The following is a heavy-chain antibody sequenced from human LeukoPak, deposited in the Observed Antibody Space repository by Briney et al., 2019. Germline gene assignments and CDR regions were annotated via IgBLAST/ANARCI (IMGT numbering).Heavy chain of an antibody. J-gene: IGHJ3*02. CDR1: GGTFSSYD. CDR3: ARDTEIVTGAFDI. CDR2: IIPIFGTA. V-gene: IGHV1-69*05. Sequence: SVKVSCKASGGTFSSYDISWVRQAPGQGLEWMGGIIPIFGTANYAQKFQGRVTITTDESTSTAYMELSSLRSEDTAVYYCARDTEIVTGAFDIWGQGTMVTVSS. D-gene: IGHD3-22*01.